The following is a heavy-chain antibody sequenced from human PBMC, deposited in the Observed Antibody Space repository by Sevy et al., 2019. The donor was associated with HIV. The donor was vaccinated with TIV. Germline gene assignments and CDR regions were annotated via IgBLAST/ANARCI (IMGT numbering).Heavy chain of an antibody. Sequence: ETLSLTCTVSGGSISSYYWSWIRQPAGKGLEWIGRIYTRGSTNFNPSLKSRVTMSVDTSKNQFSLKLSSVTAADPAVYYCAGGIMVRGVISLGYWGQGTLVTVSS. CDR1: GGSISSYY. J-gene: IGHJ4*02. CDR3: AGGIMVRGVISLGY. V-gene: IGHV4-4*07. CDR2: IYTRGST. D-gene: IGHD3-10*01.